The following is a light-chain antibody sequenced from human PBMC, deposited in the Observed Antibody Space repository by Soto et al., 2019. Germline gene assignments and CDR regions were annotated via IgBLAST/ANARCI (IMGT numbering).Light chain of an antibody. CDR1: QSVGSN. Sequence: EIVMTQSPATLSVSPGERATLSCRASQSVGSNLAWYQQRPGQPPRLLIHGASTRATGTPARFSGSGSGTEFTLTISSLQSEDFVLYYCQQYNDWPPWTFGQGTKVDIK. CDR3: QQYNDWPPWT. V-gene: IGKV3-15*01. CDR2: GAS. J-gene: IGKJ1*01.